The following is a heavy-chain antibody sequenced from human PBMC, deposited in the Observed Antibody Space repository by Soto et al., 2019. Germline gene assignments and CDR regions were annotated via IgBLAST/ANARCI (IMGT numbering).Heavy chain of an antibody. CDR2: IYHSGST. D-gene: IGHD4-17*01. J-gene: IGHJ5*02. Sequence: SETLSLTCAVSGYSIISGHYLVLIRQPPGKGLEWIGSIYHSGSTYYNPSLKSRVTISVDTSKNQFSLKLSSVTAADTAVYYCARTVDNWFDPWGQGTLVTVSS. V-gene: IGHV4-38-2*01. CDR1: GYSIISGHY. CDR3: ARTVDNWFDP.